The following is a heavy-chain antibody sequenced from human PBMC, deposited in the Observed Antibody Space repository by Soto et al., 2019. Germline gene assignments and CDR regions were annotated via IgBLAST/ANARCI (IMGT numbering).Heavy chain of an antibody. CDR1: GYSITAGGYY. V-gene: IGHV4-39*07. Sequence: NPSETLSLTCFVSGYSITAGGYYWGWIRHHPGKGLEWFGSFYSSGSIIYNPSLRSRVSISGDTSSNQFSMSLTSVTAADTARYYCARMYSSGSGWFHPWAQGTLVTAPQ. J-gene: IGHJ5*02. CDR2: FYSSGSI. CDR3: ARMYSSGSGWFHP. D-gene: IGHD6-19*01.